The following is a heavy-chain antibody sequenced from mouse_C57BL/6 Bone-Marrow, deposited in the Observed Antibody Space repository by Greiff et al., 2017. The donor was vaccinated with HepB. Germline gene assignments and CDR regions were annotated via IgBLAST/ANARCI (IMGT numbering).Heavy chain of an antibody. Sequence: VQLQQPGTELVKPGASVKLSCKASGYTFTSYWMHWVKQRPGQGLEWIGNINPSNGGTNYNEKFKSKATLNVDKSSSTAYMQLSSLTSEDSAVYYCARDPFYYGNSYAMDYWGQGTSVTVSS. CDR3: ARDPFYYGNSYAMDY. CDR1: GYTFTSYW. D-gene: IGHD2-1*01. CDR2: INPSNGGT. J-gene: IGHJ4*01. V-gene: IGHV1-53*01.